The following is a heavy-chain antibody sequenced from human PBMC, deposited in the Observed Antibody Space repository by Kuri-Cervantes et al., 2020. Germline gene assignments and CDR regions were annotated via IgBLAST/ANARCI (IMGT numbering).Heavy chain of an antibody. J-gene: IGHJ4*02. D-gene: IGHD3-16*01. V-gene: IGHV4-59*08. CDR2: IYYSGST. Sequence: ESLKISCTVSGGSISSYYWSWIRQPPGKGLEWIGYIYYSGSTYYNPSLKSRVTISLDTSKNQFSLKLSSVTAADTAVYYCARRTWGNYYFDYWGQGTLVTVSS. CDR3: ARRTWGNYYFDY. CDR1: GGSISSYY.